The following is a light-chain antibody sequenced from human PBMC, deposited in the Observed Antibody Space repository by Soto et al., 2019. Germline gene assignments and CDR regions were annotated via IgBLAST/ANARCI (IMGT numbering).Light chain of an antibody. Sequence: QSALTQPHSVSGSPGQSVAISCTGTSSDVGYYNRVSWYQQPPGTAHKLMIYDVSNRPSGIPDRFSGSKSGNAASLTISGLQAEDEADYYCSSYTTSSTYVFGTGTKVTVL. CDR1: SSDVGYYNR. CDR3: SSYTTSSTYV. J-gene: IGLJ1*01. CDR2: DVS. V-gene: IGLV2-18*02.